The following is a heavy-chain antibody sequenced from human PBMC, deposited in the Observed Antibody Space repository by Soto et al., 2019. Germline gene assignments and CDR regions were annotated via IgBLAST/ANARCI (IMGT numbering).Heavy chain of an antibody. CDR2: VVHRGTT. CDR1: GASISDNNW. Sequence: QVQLQESGPGLVKPSGTLSLTCAVSGASISDNNWWSWVRQPPGKGLEWIGEVVHRGTTNHNPSLRSRVTISMDKSKNQISLTLSSVTAADSAVYYCARHIGVTGTRGFDYRGQGTLVTVSS. V-gene: IGHV4-4*02. CDR3: ARHIGVTGTRGFDY. J-gene: IGHJ4*02. D-gene: IGHD6-19*01.